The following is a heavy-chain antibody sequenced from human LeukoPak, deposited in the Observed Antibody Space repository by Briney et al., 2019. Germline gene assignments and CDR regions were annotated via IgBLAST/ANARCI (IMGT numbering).Heavy chain of an antibody. CDR2: ISSSGSTI. CDR1: GGSFSGYY. Sequence: KPSETLSLTCAVYGGSFSGYYWSWIRQAPGKGLEWVSYISSSGSTIYYADSVKGRFTISRDNAKNSLYLQMNSLRAEDTAVYYCARYYDSSGYYFVYYCYMDVWGKGTTVTVSS. D-gene: IGHD3-22*01. V-gene: IGHV3-11*04. CDR3: ARYYDSSGYYFVYYCYMDV. J-gene: IGHJ6*03.